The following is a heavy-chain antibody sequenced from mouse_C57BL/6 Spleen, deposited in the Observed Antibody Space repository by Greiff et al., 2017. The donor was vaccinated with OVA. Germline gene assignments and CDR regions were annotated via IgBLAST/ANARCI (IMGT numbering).Heavy chain of an antibody. V-gene: IGHV1-19*01. CDR3: ERGILTTVVAPYWYFDV. Sequence: VQLQQSGPVLVKPGASVKMSCKASGYTFTDYYMNWVKQSHGKSLEWIGVINPYNGGTSYNQKFKGKATLTVDKSSSTAYMELNSLTSEDSAVYYCERGILTTVVAPYWYFDVWGTGTTVTVSS. J-gene: IGHJ1*03. D-gene: IGHD1-1*01. CDR2: INPYNGGT. CDR1: GYTFTDYY.